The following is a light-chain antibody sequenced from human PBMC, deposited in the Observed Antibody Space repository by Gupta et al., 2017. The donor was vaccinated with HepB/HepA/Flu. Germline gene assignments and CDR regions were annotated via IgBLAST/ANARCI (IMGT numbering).Light chain of an antibody. J-gene: IGKJ2*04. V-gene: IGKV3-20*01. CDR1: QLVTRDF. CDR3: QHEGSSPGS. Sequence: EIVLTQSPGTLSLSPGERATLSCRASQLVTRDFLAWYQQKPGQAPRLLIYGASSRATGIPDRFSGSGSGTDFTLTISSLVPEDFAVFYCQHEGSSPGSFGQGTKLEIK. CDR2: GAS.